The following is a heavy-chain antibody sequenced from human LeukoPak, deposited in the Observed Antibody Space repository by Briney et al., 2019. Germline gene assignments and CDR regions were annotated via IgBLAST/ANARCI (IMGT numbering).Heavy chain of an antibody. D-gene: IGHD3-22*01. V-gene: IGHV3-9*01. CDR1: GFTFDDYA. Sequence: GGSLRLSCAAFGFTFDDYAMHWVRQAPGKGLEWVSGISWNSGSIGYADPVKGRFTISRDNAKNSLYLQMNSLRAEDTALYYCAKDKDSSGFLDYWGQGTLVTVSS. CDR2: ISWNSGSI. CDR3: AKDKDSSGFLDY. J-gene: IGHJ4*02.